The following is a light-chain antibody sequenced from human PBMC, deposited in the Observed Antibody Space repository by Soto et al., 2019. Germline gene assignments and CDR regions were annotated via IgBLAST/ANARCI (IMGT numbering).Light chain of an antibody. V-gene: IGLV2-14*01. CDR2: EVS. CDR3: MSFTSSSTVV. CDR1: SSDVGAFNY. J-gene: IGLJ2*01. Sequence: QSVLTQPASVSGSPGQSITISCTGTSSDVGAFNYVSWYQQHPGQAPKLVIYEVSNRPSGVSDRFSGSKSGNTASLTISGLQAEDEAAYYCMSFTSSSTVVFGGGTKVTVL.